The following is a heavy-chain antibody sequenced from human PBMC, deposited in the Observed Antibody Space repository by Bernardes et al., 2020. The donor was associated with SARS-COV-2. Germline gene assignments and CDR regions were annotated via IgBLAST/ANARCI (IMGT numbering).Heavy chain of an antibody. CDR1: GFTFSTDG. J-gene: IGHJ4*02. CDR3: ASAPWELKKY. D-gene: IGHD1-26*01. Sequence: GGSLRLSCAASGFTFSTDGMHWVRQATDKGLEWVAIIWSDGSTKYYADSVKGRFTISRDNSKNTLYLQMNSLRVEDTAVYYCASAPWELKKYWGQGTLVTVSS. CDR2: IWSDGSTK. V-gene: IGHV3-33*01.